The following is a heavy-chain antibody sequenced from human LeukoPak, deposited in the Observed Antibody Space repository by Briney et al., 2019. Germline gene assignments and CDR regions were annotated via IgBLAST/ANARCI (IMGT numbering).Heavy chain of an antibody. V-gene: IGHV3-30*18. Sequence: GGSLRLSCAASGFSFINSGMHWVRQAPGKGLEWVAAISYDGNNQYYADSVEGRFTISRDNSKNTLYLQMDSLRAEDTAVYYCAKLPTAGSSGAFDIWGQGTMVTVSS. CDR3: AKLPTAGSSGAFDI. CDR2: ISYDGNNQ. CDR1: GFSFINSG. J-gene: IGHJ3*02. D-gene: IGHD3-10*01.